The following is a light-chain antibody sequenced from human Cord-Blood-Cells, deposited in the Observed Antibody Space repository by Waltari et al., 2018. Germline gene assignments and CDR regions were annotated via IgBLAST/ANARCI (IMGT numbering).Light chain of an antibody. V-gene: IGLV1-40*01. CDR1: SSNIGAGYD. CDR2: GNS. CDR3: QSYDSNRSPWV. J-gene: IGLJ3*02. Sequence: QSVLTQPPSVSGAPGQRVTISCTGSSSNIGAGYDVHWYQQLPGTAPKLLRYGNSNRPSGVPDRFSGSKSGTSASLAITGLQAEDEADYYCQSYDSNRSPWVFGGGTKLTVL.